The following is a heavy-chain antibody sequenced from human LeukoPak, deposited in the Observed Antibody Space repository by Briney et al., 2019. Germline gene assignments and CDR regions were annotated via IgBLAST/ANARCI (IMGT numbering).Heavy chain of an antibody. CDR2: ISGSSGRT. Sequence: SGGSLRLSCAASGFTFSTYAMNWVRQAPGKGLEWVSAISGSSGRTYYADFVKGRFTISRDNSKNTLYLQMNSLRAEDTALYYCAREAVLWGKYYYYMDVWGKGTTVTVSS. CDR1: GFTFSTYA. CDR3: AREAVLWGKYYYYMDV. V-gene: IGHV3-23*01. D-gene: IGHD2-8*02. J-gene: IGHJ6*03.